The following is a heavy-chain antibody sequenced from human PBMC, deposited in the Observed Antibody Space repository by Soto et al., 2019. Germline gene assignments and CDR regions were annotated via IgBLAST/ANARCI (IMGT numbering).Heavy chain of an antibody. Sequence: EVQLVESGGGLVKPGGSLRLSCAASGFSFRTTWMAWVRQAPGKGLEWVGRIKSKSAGETTDYADPVKGRFTISRDESKDTLSLHMDSLETGDTAVYYCSTGSPFSGSVLDYWGQGTLVTVSS. CDR1: GFSFRTTW. J-gene: IGHJ4*02. V-gene: IGHV3-15*05. D-gene: IGHD1-26*01. CDR2: IKSKSAGETT. CDR3: STGSPFSGSVLDY.